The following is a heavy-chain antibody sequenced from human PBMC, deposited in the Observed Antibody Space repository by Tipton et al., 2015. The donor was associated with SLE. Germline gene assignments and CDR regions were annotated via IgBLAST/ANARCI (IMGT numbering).Heavy chain of an antibody. D-gene: IGHD3-10*01. Sequence: TLSLACTVHGVSFTDHHWSWIRRPPGKGLEWIGEINHRGSAKYHPSLKRRVSISIDTSTNQFSLKLTSVTAADTAVYYCARHSLPMVRGIRSGAFEIWGPGTMVTVSS. CDR3: ARHSLPMVRGIRSGAFEI. J-gene: IGHJ3*02. CDR2: INHRGSA. CDR1: GVSFTDHH. V-gene: IGHV4-34*01.